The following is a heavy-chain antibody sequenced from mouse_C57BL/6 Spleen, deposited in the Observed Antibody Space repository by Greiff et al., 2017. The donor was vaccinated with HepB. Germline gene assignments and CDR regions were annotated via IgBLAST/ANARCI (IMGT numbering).Heavy chain of an antibody. CDR1: GYTFTSYW. D-gene: IGHD1-1*01. J-gene: IGHJ1*03. Sequence: VQLQQSGAELVRPGSSVKLSCKASGYTFTSYWMHWVKQRPIQGLEWIGNIDPSDSETHYNQKFKDKATLTVDKSSSTAYMQLSSLTSEDSAVYYCARGGTTVVAHWCFDVWGTGTTVTVSS. V-gene: IGHV1-52*01. CDR2: IDPSDSET. CDR3: ARGGTTVVAHWCFDV.